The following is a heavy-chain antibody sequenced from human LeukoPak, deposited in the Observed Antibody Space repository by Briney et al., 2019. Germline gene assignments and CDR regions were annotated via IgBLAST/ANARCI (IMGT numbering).Heavy chain of an antibody. CDR2: PTYDGSSK. CDR3: ARDPVGD. CDR1: GFTFSSYA. J-gene: IGHJ4*02. Sequence: GGSLRLSCAASGFTFSSYAMHWVRPGPGKGLEWVAAPTYDGSSKKYAASVKGRFTISRDNSRNTLYLQINRPRVEDTAVYYCARDPVGDLGQGTLVTVSS. V-gene: IGHV3-30*04. D-gene: IGHD3-16*01.